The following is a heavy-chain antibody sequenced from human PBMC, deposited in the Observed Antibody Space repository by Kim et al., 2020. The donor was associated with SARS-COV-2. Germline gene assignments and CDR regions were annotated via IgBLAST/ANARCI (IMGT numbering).Heavy chain of an antibody. CDR1: GGSFSGYY. V-gene: IGHV4-34*01. D-gene: IGHD3-3*01. CDR3: ASYENDFWSGPPPY. CDR2: INHSGST. Sequence: SETLSLTCAVYGGSFSGYYWSWIRQLPGKGLEWIGEINHSGSTNYNPSLKSRVTISVDTSKNQFSLKLSSVTAADTAVYYCASYENDFWSGPPPYWGQGTLVTVSS. J-gene: IGHJ4*02.